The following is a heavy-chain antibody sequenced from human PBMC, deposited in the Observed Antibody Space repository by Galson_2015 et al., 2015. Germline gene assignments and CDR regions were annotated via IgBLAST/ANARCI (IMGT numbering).Heavy chain of an antibody. CDR2: ISSSGSTI. D-gene: IGHD3-22*01. CDR1: GFTFSDYY. J-gene: IGHJ4*02. CDR3: TTGVYYDSSGYNDY. Sequence: SLRLSCAASGFTFSDYYMSWIRQAPGKGLEWVSYISSSGSTIYYADSVKGRFTISRDNAKNSLYLQMNSQRAEDTAVYYCTTGVYYDSSGYNDYWGQGTLVTVSS. V-gene: IGHV3-11*01.